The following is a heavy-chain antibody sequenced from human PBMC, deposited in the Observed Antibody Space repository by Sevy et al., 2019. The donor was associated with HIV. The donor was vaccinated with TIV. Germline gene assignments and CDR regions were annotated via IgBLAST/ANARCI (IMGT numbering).Heavy chain of an antibody. J-gene: IGHJ6*02. CDR2: FIPLFDTT. Sequence: ASVKVSCKTSGGTFINFAITWVRQAPGQGLEWMGGFIPLFDTTNYSQKFQGRVTLTPDRSTATAYMELSSLRSEDTAVYYCATSYYDSSGYSPLFYYGMDVWGQGTTVTVSS. CDR3: ATSYYDSSGYSPLFYYGMDV. CDR1: GGTFINFA. V-gene: IGHV1-69*13. D-gene: IGHD3-22*01.